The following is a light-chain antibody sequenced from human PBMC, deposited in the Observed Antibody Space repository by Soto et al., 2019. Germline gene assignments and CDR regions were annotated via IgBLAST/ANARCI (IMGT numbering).Light chain of an antibody. CDR3: SSYTTISTYV. CDR1: SSDVGGYNY. J-gene: IGLJ1*01. Sequence: QSALTQPASVSGSPGQSITISCTGTSSDVGGYNYVSWYQQHPGKAPKLMIYDVRNRPSGVSNRFSGSKSVNTASLTISGLQAEDGADYYCSSYTTISTYVFGTGTRSPS. CDR2: DVR. V-gene: IGLV2-14*03.